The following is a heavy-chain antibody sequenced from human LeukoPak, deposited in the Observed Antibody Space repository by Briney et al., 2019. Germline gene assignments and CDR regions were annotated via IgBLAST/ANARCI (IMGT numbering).Heavy chain of an antibody. CDR3: ANPPTVTKTRFDS. D-gene: IGHD4-17*01. CDR1: GYTFTSYG. J-gene: IGHJ5*01. Sequence: ASVKVSCKASGYTFTSYGISWVRQAPGQGLEWMGWISAYNGNTNYAQKLQGRVTMTTDTSTSTAYMELRSLRAEDTAVYYCANPPTVTKTRFDSWGQGTLVTVSS. CDR2: ISAYNGNT. V-gene: IGHV1-18*01.